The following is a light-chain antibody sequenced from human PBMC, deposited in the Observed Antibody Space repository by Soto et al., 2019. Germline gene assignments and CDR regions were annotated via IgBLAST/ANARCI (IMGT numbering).Light chain of an antibody. CDR1: QSVLYSSDNRNY. CDR3: QQYYTTPLT. Sequence: DIVMTQSPDSLAVSLGERATINCKSSQSVLYSSDNRNYLAWYQQRPGQPPKLLIFWTSIRESGVPDRFIGSGSGTDFTLTISSLQAEDVAVYYCQQYYTTPLTFGGGTKVESK. CDR2: WTS. J-gene: IGKJ4*01. V-gene: IGKV4-1*01.